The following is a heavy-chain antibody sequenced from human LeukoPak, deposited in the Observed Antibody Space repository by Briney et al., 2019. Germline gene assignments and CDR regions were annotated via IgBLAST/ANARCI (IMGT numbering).Heavy chain of an antibody. D-gene: IGHD3-22*01. CDR1: GYSFTRNG. CDR3: ARAPDYYDSSGYADY. V-gene: IGHV1-18*01. J-gene: IGHJ4*02. Sequence: ASVKVSCKPSGYSFTRNGISWVRQAPGQGLEWMGWISAYNGNTNYAQKLQGRVTMTTDTSTSTAYMELRSLGSDDTAVYYCARAPDYYDSSGYADYWGQGTLVTVSS. CDR2: ISAYNGNT.